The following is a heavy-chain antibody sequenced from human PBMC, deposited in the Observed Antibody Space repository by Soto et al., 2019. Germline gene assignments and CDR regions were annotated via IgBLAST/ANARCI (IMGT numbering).Heavy chain of an antibody. J-gene: IGHJ6*02. CDR2: FSGSGGNT. CDR3: AKDPPWTVGPLAMDV. CDR1: GFPFSTHA. Sequence: EVQLLESGGGLVQPGGSLRPSCVPSGFPFSTHAMSWVRQAPGKGLEWVSSFSGSGGNTYYADSVKGRLTISRDDSKNTLYLQINSVRVEDTAVYYCAKDPPWTVGPLAMDVWGQGTTVTVSS. V-gene: IGHV3-23*01. D-gene: IGHD2-2*01.